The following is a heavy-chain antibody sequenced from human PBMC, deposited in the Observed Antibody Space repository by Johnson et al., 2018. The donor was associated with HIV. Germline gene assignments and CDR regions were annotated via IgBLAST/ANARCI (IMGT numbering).Heavy chain of an antibody. Sequence: QVQLVESGGDVVQPGRSLRLSCAASGFTFRSYAMHWVRQAPGQGLERVAAIGYDGNDKDYADSVKGRFTISRDNSRNTLYLHLNSLRAVDTAVYYCARVRIGRENAFDIWGQGTMVTVSS. V-gene: IGHV3-30*04. J-gene: IGHJ3*02. CDR1: GFTFRSYA. CDR3: ARVRIGRENAFDI. CDR2: IGYDGNDK. D-gene: IGHD1-26*01.